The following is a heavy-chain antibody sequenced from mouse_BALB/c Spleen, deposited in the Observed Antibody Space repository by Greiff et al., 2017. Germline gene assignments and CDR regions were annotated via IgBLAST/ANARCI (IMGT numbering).Heavy chain of an antibody. V-gene: IGHV1S81*02. CDR3: ARRFELRWDRDYFDY. D-gene: IGHD3-3*01. CDR2: INPSNGRT. CDR1: GYTFTSYW. J-gene: IGHJ2*01. Sequence: QVQLQQPGAELVKPGASVKLSCKASGYTFTSYWMHWVKQRPGQGLEWIGEINPSNGRTNYNEKFKSKATLTVDKSSSTAYMQLSSLTSEDSAVYYCARRFELRWDRDYFDYWGQGTTLTVSS.